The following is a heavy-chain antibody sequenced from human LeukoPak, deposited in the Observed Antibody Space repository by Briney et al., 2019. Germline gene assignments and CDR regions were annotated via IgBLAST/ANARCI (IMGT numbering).Heavy chain of an antibody. D-gene: IGHD3-22*01. CDR1: GYSISSGYY. J-gene: IGHJ4*02. V-gene: IGHV4-38-2*02. CDR2: IYHSGST. Sequence: SETLPLTCTVSGYSISSGYYWGWIRQPPGKGLEWIGSIYHSGSTYYNPSLKSRVTISVDTSKNQFSLKLSSVTAADTAVYYCARDGYYYDRSGYNWGQGTLVTVSS. CDR3: ARDGYYYDRSGYN.